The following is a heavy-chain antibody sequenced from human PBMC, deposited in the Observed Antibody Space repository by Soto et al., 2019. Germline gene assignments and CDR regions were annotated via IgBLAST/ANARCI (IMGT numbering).Heavy chain of an antibody. CDR2: ISGSGGST. V-gene: IGHV3-23*01. D-gene: IGHD2-8*01. CDR3: AKGGSNIVIMVYATYFDH. CDR1: GFTFSSYA. J-gene: IGHJ4*02. Sequence: GGSLRLSCAASGFTFSSYAMSWVRQAPGKGLEWVSAISGSGGSTYYADSVKGRFTISRDNSKNTLYLQMNSLRAEDTAVYYCAKGGSNIVIMVYATYFDHWGQGTLVTVSS.